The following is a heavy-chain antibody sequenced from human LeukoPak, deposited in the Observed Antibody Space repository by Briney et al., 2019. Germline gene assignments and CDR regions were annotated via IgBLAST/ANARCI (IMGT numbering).Heavy chain of an antibody. D-gene: IGHD3-22*01. CDR1: GGSFSGYY. Sequence: SETLSLTCAVYGGSFSGYYWSWIRQPPGKGLEWIGEINHSGSTNYNPSLESRVTISVDTSKNQFSLKLSSVTAADTAVYYCARERTMRYFDLWGRGTLVTVSS. J-gene: IGHJ2*01. CDR2: INHSGST. V-gene: IGHV4-34*01. CDR3: ARERTMRYFDL.